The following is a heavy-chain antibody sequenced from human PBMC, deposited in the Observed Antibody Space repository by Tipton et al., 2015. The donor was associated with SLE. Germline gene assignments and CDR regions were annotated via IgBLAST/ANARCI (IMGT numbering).Heavy chain of an antibody. CDR1: GFTFSNYR. CDR2: ISGSGGGT. V-gene: IGHV3-23*01. Sequence: SLRLSCAVSGFTFSNYRMTWVRQAPGKGLEWVSSISGSGGGTYYADSVTGRFTISRDNSKNTLYLQMNRLRAEDTAVYYCAKHLLELLPCFDFWGPGTLVTVSS. CDR3: AKHLLELLPCFDF. J-gene: IGHJ4*02. D-gene: IGHD1-7*01.